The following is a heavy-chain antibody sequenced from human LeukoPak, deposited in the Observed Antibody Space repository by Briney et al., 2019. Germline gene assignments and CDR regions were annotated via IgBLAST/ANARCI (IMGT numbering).Heavy chain of an antibody. CDR2: IIPIFGTA. J-gene: IGHJ4*02. D-gene: IGHD6-19*01. V-gene: IGHV1-69*13. CDR3: ARDPSNSSGWYIFFDF. Sequence: SVKVSCKASGGTFSSYAISWVRQAPGQGLEWMGGIIPIFGTANYAQKFQGRVTITADESTSTAYMELRSLRSDDTAVYYCARDPSNSSGWYIFFDFWGQGTLVAVSS. CDR1: GGTFSSYA.